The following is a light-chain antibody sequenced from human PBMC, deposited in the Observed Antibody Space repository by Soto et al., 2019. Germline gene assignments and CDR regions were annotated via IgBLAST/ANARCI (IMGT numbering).Light chain of an antibody. Sequence: QSVLTQPASVSGSPGQSITISCSGTSSDVGLYNYVSWYQQHPGKAPKLIIYEVSSRPSGVSNRFSGSKSGNTASLTISGLQAEDEADYSCSSYTGSSTVVFGGGTKVTVL. CDR2: EVS. V-gene: IGLV2-14*01. J-gene: IGLJ2*01. CDR3: SSYTGSSTVV. CDR1: SSDVGLYNY.